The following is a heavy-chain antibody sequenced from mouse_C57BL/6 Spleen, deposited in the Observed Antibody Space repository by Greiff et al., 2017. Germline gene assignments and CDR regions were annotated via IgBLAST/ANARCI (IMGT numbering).Heavy chain of an antibody. V-gene: IGHV5-17*01. CDR1: GFTFSDYG. D-gene: IGHD2-3*01. CDR2: ISSGSSTI. Sequence: EVQLQQSGGGLVKPGGSLKLSCAASGFTFSDYGMHWVRQAPEKGLEWVAYISSGSSTIYYADTVKGRFTISRDNAKNTLFLQMTSLRSEDTAMYYCARMGWLPFYAMDYWGQGTSVTVSS. CDR3: ARMGWLPFYAMDY. J-gene: IGHJ4*01.